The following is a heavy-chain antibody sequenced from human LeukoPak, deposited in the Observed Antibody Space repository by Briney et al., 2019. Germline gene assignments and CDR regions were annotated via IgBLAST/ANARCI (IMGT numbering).Heavy chain of an antibody. CDR2: IHPHGIF. D-gene: IGHD5-24*01. CDR3: ARGRDRSKAGDL. V-gene: IGHV4-34*01. CDR1: GGSCDDYY. J-gene: IGHJ5*02. Sequence: SETLSLTCAVHGGSCDDYYCSWIRQPPGRGLEWIGEIHPHGIFYYNSSLTSRVTISIDTSKSQFSLRLTSVTAADTAFYYCARGRDRSKAGDLWGQGSLVIVSS.